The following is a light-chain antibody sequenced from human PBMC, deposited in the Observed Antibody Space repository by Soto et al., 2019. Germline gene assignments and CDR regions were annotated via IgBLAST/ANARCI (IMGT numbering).Light chain of an antibody. J-gene: IGKJ4*01. V-gene: IGKV1-9*01. CDR1: QSISIY. CDR3: QQLNGYPVT. Sequence: IHLTQSPSSLSASVGDRVTMTCRASQSISIYLAWYQQKPGKAPKLLIFDASTLQSGVPPRFSGSGSGTDFTLTISSLQPEDFATYYCQQLNGYPVTFGGGTKVAIK. CDR2: DAS.